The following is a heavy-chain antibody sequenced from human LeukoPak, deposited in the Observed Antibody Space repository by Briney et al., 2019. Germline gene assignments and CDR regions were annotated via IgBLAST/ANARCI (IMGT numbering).Heavy chain of an antibody. CDR2: IIPIFGTA. V-gene: IGHV1-69*01. D-gene: IGHD3-10*01. Sequence: SVKVSCKASGGTFSSYAISWVRQAPGQGLEWMGGIIPIFGTANYAQKFQGRVTITAGESTSTAYMELSSLRSEDTAVYYCARELGLDYYGSGSRRSDPYYYYGMDVWGKGTTVTVSS. CDR1: GGTFSSYA. CDR3: ARELGLDYYGSGSRRSDPYYYYGMDV. J-gene: IGHJ6*04.